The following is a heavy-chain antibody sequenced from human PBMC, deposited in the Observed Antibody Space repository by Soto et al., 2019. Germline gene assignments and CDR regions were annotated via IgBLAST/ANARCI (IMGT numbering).Heavy chain of an antibody. J-gene: IGHJ5*02. CDR1: GFTFSSDA. CDR3: AKDRPGTTGPGRFDP. Sequence: GGSLRLSCAASGFTFSSDAMSWVRQAPGKGLEWVSAISGSGGSTYYADSVKGRFTISRDNSKNTLYLQMNSLRAEDTAVYYCAKDRPGTTGPGRFDPWGQGTLVTVSS. CDR2: ISGSGGST. V-gene: IGHV3-23*01. D-gene: IGHD1-7*01.